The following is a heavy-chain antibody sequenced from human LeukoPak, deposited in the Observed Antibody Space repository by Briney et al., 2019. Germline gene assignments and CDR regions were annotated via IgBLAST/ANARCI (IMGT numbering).Heavy chain of an antibody. CDR3: ARGEYYYAGGY. CDR1: GLTFSSYS. CDR2: HSSSSSYI. D-gene: IGHD3-10*01. V-gene: IGHV3-21*01. Sequence: GGSLRLSCAASGLTFSSYSMNWVRQAPGKGLELVSHHSSSSSYIYYADSVKGRFTISRHNAKKLLYLQMNNLRAEDTAVEFFARGEYYYAGGYWGQGRLVTVSS. J-gene: IGHJ1*01.